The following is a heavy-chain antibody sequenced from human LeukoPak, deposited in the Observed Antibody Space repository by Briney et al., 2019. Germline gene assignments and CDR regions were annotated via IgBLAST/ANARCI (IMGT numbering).Heavy chain of an antibody. CDR3: AGGYFDDPGYGMDV. Sequence: ASVKVSCKASGYTFTTYAISWVRQAPGQGLEWMGGISAYNGNTNYAQKFQGRVTMTTDTSTSTASMELRSLSSDDTAVYFCAGGYFDDPGYGMDVWGQGTTVTVSS. CDR2: ISAYNGNT. J-gene: IGHJ6*02. CDR1: GYTFTTYA. V-gene: IGHV1-18*04. D-gene: IGHD3-10*01.